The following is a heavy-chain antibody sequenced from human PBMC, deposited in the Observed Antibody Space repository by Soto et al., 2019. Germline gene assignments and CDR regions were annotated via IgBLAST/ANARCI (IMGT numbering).Heavy chain of an antibody. J-gene: IGHJ4*02. CDR3: ARDGWVYDDSPFDY. CDR2: IIPIFGTA. Sequence: QVQLVQSGAEVKKPGSSVKVSCKASRGTFSSYAISWVRQAPGQGLEWMGWIIPIFGTANYAKKFQGRVTMDADESTTEASMELRGLTSGDTAVYYCARDGWVYDDSPFDYWGQGTLVTVSS. CDR1: RGTFSSYA. V-gene: IGHV1-69*12. D-gene: IGHD4-4*01.